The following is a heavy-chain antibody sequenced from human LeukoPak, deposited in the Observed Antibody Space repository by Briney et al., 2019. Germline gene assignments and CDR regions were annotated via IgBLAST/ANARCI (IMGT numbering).Heavy chain of an antibody. V-gene: IGHV3-30*03. CDR2: ISYDGSNK. J-gene: IGHJ6*02. Sequence: GGSLRLSCAASGFTFSSYGMHWVRQAPGKGLEWVAVISYDGSNKYYADSVKGRFTISRENAKNSLYLQMNSLRAGDTAVYYCAREGGMTRDNYYYGMDVWGQGTTVTVSS. D-gene: IGHD1-14*01. CDR1: GFTFSSYG. CDR3: AREGGMTRDNYYYGMDV.